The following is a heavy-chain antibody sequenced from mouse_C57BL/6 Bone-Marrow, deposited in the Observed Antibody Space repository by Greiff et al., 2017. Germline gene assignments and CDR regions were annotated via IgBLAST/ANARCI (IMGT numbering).Heavy chain of an antibody. J-gene: IGHJ3*01. D-gene: IGHD3-2*02. CDR2: IYPRSGNT. V-gene: IGHV1-81*01. Sequence: QVQLQQSGAELARPGASVKLSCKASGYTFTSYGISWVKQRTGQGLEWIGEIYPRSGNTYYNEKFKGKATLTADKSSSTAYMELRSLTSEDSAVYFCARYGQLRLPWFAYWGQGTLVTVSA. CDR1: GYTFTSYG. CDR3: ARYGQLRLPWFAY.